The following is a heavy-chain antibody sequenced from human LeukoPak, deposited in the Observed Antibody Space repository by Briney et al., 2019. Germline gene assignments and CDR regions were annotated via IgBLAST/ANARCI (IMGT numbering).Heavy chain of an antibody. D-gene: IGHD6-6*01. J-gene: IGHJ4*02. CDR2: IWYDGSNK. V-gene: IGHV3-33*08. CDR1: GFPFSSYW. Sequence: GGSLRLSCVASGFPFSSYWMTWVRQAPGKGLEWVAVIWYDGSNKYYADSVKGRFTISRDNSKNTLYLQMNSLRAEDTAVYYCARALSTAARTTQFDYWGQGTLVTVSS. CDR3: ARALSTAARTTQFDY.